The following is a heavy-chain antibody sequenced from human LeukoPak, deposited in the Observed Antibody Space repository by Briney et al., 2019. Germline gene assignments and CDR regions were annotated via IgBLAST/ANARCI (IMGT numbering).Heavy chain of an antibody. CDR1: GFTFSSYS. J-gene: IGHJ4*02. CDR2: ISTTGSIM. Sequence: GGSLRLSCAASGFTFSSYSMNWVRQAPGKGLEWVSYISTTGSIMYYADSVKGRFTISRDNAKNSLYLQMNSLRAEDTAVYYCARVIWATEYWGQGTLVTVSS. D-gene: IGHD3-16*01. CDR3: ARVIWATEY. V-gene: IGHV3-48*04.